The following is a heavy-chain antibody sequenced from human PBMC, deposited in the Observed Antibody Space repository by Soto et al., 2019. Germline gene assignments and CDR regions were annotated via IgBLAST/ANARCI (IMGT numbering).Heavy chain of an antibody. J-gene: IGHJ4*02. Sequence: QVQLVESGGGVVQPGRSLRLSCAASGFTFSSFGMHWVRQAPGKGLEWVAVLSSDASNKYYADSVKGRFTISRDNSKNTLYLKMNSLRAEDTAVYYCAKEHSSGWYYFDYWGQGTLVTVSS. CDR2: LSSDASNK. CDR1: GFTFSSFG. D-gene: IGHD6-19*01. CDR3: AKEHSSGWYYFDY. V-gene: IGHV3-30*18.